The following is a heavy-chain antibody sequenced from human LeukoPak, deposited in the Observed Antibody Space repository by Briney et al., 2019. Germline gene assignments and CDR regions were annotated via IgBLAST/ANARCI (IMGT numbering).Heavy chain of an antibody. D-gene: IGHD5-24*01. J-gene: IGHJ4*02. CDR3: ARAARDGYNLGY. CDR1: GYTFTSYY. CDR2: IIPIFGTA. V-gene: IGHV1-69*13. Sequence: SVKVSCKASGYTFTSYYMHWVRQAPGQGLEWMGGIIPIFGTANYAQKFQGRVTITADESTSTAYMELSSLRSEDTAVYYCARAARDGYNLGYWGQGTLVTVSS.